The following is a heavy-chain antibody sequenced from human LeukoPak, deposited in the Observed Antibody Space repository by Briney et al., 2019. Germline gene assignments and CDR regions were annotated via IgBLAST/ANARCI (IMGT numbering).Heavy chain of an antibody. CDR3: AKAPIAAAGIYYFDY. CDR2: IYSVGST. Sequence: PGGSLRLSCAASGLTVSSEYMSWVRQAPGKGLEWVSVIYSVGSTYYADSVKGRFTISRDNSKNTLYLQMNSLRAEDTAVYYCAKAPIAAAGIYYFDYWGQGTLVTVSS. D-gene: IGHD6-13*01. CDR1: GLTVSSEY. J-gene: IGHJ4*02. V-gene: IGHV3-66*02.